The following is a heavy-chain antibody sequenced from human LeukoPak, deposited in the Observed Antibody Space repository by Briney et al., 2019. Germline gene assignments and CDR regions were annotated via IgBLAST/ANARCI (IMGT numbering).Heavy chain of an antibody. CDR2: IVVGSGNT. D-gene: IGHD6-6*01. J-gene: IGHJ6*02. CDR3: AAESSPAPFYYYGMDV. CDR1: GFTFTSSA. V-gene: IGHV1-58*02. Sequence: VASVKVSCKASGFTFTSSAMQWVRQARGQRFEWIGWIVVGSGNTNYAQKFQERVTITRDMSTSTAYMELSSLRSEDTAVYYCAAESSPAPFYYYGMDVWGQGTTVTVSS.